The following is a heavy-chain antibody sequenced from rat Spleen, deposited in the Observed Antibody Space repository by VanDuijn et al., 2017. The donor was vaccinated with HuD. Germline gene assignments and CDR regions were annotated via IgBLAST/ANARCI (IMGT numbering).Heavy chain of an antibody. Sequence: EVQLVESGGRLVQPGNSLKLSCAASGFTFSHYDMAWVRQAPKKGLEWVATITYDGSSTNYRDSVKGRFTISRDNAKNTLYLQMDSLRSEDTATYYCVRHDDYWGQGVMVTVSS. CDR2: ITYDGSST. CDR3: VRHDDY. J-gene: IGHJ2*01. CDR1: GFTFSHYD. V-gene: IGHV5S10*01.